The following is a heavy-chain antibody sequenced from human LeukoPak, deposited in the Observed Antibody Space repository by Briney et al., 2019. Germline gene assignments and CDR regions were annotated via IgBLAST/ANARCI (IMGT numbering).Heavy chain of an antibody. CDR1: GRTFSSYA. V-gene: IGHV1-69*01. D-gene: IGHD3-10*01. Sequence: SVKVSCKASGRTFSSYAISWVRQAPGQGLEWMGGIIPIFGTANYAQKFQGRVTITADESTSTAYMELSSLRSEDTAVYYCARVSGFRELLMHESYYFDYWGQGTLVTVSS. J-gene: IGHJ4*02. CDR3: ARVSGFRELLMHESYYFDY. CDR2: IIPIFGTA.